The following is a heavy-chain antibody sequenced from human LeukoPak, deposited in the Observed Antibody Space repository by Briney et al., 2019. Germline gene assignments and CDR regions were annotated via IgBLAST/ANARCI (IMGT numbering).Heavy chain of an antibody. V-gene: IGHV4-59*08. CDR2: IYYSGST. D-gene: IGHD6-13*01. J-gene: IGHJ4*02. CDR1: GGSISSYY. Sequence: KPSETLSLTCTVSGGSISSYYWSWIRQPPGKGLEWIGYIYYSGSTNYNPSLKSRVTISVDTSKNQFSLKLSSVTAADTAVYYCARGVKRIAAAGRDPDYWGQGTLVTVSS. CDR3: ARGVKRIAAAGRDPDY.